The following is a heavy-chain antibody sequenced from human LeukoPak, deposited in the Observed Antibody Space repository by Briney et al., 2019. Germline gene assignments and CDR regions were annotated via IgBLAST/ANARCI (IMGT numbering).Heavy chain of an antibody. J-gene: IGHJ4*02. CDR1: GFTFSRSS. V-gene: IGHV3-21*01. D-gene: IGHD4-17*01. Sequence: PGGSLRLSCVASGFTFSRSSMNWVRQAPGKGLEWVSSMSPGSDYKYQADSMKGRFTVSRDNAKNSLYLQMDSLRADDTAVYYCASGGDFDYWGQGTLVTVSS. CDR2: MSPGSDYK. CDR3: ASGGDFDY.